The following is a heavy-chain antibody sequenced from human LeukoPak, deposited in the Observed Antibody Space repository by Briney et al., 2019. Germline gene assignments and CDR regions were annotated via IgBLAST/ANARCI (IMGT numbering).Heavy chain of an antibody. CDR2: IKSKTDGGTT. CDR3: TISGYSYGSDFDY. J-gene: IGHJ4*02. V-gene: IGHV3-15*01. Sequence: GGSLRLSCAASGFTFSSYAMSWVRQAPGKGLEWVGRIKSKTDGGTTDYAAPVKGRFTISRDDSKNTLYLQMNSLKTEDTAVYYCTISGYSYGSDFDYWGQGTLVTVSS. D-gene: IGHD5-18*01. CDR1: GFTFSSYA.